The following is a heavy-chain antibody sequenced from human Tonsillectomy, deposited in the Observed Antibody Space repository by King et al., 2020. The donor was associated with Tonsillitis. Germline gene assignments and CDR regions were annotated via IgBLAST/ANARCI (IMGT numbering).Heavy chain of an antibody. J-gene: IGHJ4*02. Sequence: QLQESGPGLVKPSETLSLNCTVSVESIRRYYWSWIRQPPCKELEGICYVYNSGCTNYNPSLKNRVTIQVDMSKNQFSLQLSPGTAADTAVYYCARGTPIAARLEYYFDYWGQGTLVTVSS. D-gene: IGHD6-6*01. CDR1: VESIRRYY. CDR2: VYNSGCT. V-gene: IGHV4-59*08. CDR3: ARGTPIAARLEYYFDY.